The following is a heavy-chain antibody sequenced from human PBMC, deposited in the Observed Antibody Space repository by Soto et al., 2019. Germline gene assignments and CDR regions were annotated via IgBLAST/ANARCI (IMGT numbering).Heavy chain of an antibody. V-gene: IGHV1-69*13. Sequence: GASVKVAWKASGGTFSSYAISWVRQAPGQGLEWMGGIIPIFGTANYAQKFQGRVTITADESTSTAYMELSSLRSEDTAVYYCARDVAGYTLGYCSGGSCYLRRMDVWGQGTTVTVSS. J-gene: IGHJ6*02. CDR2: IIPIFGTA. D-gene: IGHD2-15*01. CDR3: ARDVAGYTLGYCSGGSCYLRRMDV. CDR1: GGTFSSYA.